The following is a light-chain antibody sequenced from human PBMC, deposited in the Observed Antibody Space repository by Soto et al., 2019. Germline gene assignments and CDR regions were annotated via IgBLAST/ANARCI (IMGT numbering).Light chain of an antibody. V-gene: IGKV3-11*01. CDR3: QQRSNWPPYT. Sequence: EIVLTQSPATLSLSPGERATLSCRASQSVSRYLAWYQQKPGQAPRLLIYDSSNRATAIPARFSGSGSGTDFTRTISSLEPEDFAVDYGQQRSNWPPYTFGQGTKLEIK. CDR1: QSVSRY. J-gene: IGKJ2*01. CDR2: DSS.